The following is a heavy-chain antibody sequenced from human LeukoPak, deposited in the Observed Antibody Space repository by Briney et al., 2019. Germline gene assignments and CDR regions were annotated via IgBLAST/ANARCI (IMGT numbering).Heavy chain of an antibody. CDR1: GGSISSYY. CDR2: IYYSGST. D-gene: IGHD7-27*01. Sequence: SETLSLTCTVSGGSISSYYWSWIRQPPGKGLEWVGYIYYSGSTNYNPSPTSRVTISVDTSKNQFSLKRSSVTAADTAVYYCARDSFQLGIDYWGQGTLVTVSS. CDR3: ARDSFQLGIDY. J-gene: IGHJ4*02. V-gene: IGHV4-59*01.